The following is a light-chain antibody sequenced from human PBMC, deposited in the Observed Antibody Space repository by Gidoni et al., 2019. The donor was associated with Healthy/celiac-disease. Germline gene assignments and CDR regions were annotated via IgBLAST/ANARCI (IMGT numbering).Light chain of an antibody. CDR3: QQFNSYPHS. CDR1: QGISSA. V-gene: IGKV1-13*02. Sequence: AIQLTQSPSSLSASVGARVTIPCRASQGISSALAWYQQKPGKAPKLLIYAASILESGVPSRFIGSGFGTDFTPTISGLQPEVFATYYCQQFNSYPHSFXGXTKVEIK. CDR2: AAS. J-gene: IGKJ4*01.